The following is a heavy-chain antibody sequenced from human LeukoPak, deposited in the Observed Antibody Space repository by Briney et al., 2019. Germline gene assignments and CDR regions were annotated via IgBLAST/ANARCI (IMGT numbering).Heavy chain of an antibody. CDR2: INHSGST. V-gene: IGHV4-34*01. CDR1: GGSFSGYY. J-gene: IGHJ6*02. Sequence: PSVTLSLTCAVYGGSFSGYYWSWIRQPPGKGLEWIGEINHSGSTNYNPSLKSRVTISVDTSKNQFSLKLSSVTAADTAVYYCASRCSSTSCPRRKNYYYYGMDVWGQGTTVTVSS. D-gene: IGHD2-2*01. CDR3: ASRCSSTSCPRRKNYYYYGMDV.